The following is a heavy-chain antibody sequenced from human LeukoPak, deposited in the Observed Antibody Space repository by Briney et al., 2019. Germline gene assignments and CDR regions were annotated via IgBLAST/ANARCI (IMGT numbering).Heavy chain of an antibody. CDR1: GFTFSTYE. D-gene: IGHD5-24*01. CDR3: AKGRWLLDY. CDR2: ISSSGSTI. J-gene: IGHJ4*02. Sequence: GGSLRLSCAASGFTFSTYEMNWVRQAPGKGLEWVSYISSSGSTIYYADSVKGRFTISRDNSKNTLYLQMNSLSAEDTAVYYCAKGRWLLDYWGQGTLITVSS. V-gene: IGHV3-48*03.